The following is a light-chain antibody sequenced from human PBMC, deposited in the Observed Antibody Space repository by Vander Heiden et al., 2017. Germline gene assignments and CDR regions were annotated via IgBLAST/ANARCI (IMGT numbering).Light chain of an antibody. CDR2: EDN. CDR1: SGSIASNY. Sequence: NFMLTQPHSVSESPGKTVTIPCTRSSGSIASNYVQWYQQRPGSAPTPVIYEDNQRPSGVPDRFSGSIDSSSNSASLTISGLKTEDEADYYCQSYDSSNHVVFGGGTKLTVL. V-gene: IGLV6-57*03. J-gene: IGLJ2*01. CDR3: QSYDSSNHVV.